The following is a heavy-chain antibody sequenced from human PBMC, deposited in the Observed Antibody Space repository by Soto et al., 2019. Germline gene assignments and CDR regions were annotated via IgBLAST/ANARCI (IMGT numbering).Heavy chain of an antibody. CDR1: GFTFSSYW. Sequence: PGGSLRLSCAASGFTFSSYWMSWVRQAPGKGLEWVANIKQDGSEKYYVDYVKGRFTISRDNAKNSLYLQMNSLRAEDTAVYYCARDEWQLVDYDRVFAKWDYYYYYGMDVWGQGTTVTVSS. D-gene: IGHD6-6*01. J-gene: IGHJ6*02. V-gene: IGHV3-7*05. CDR3: ARDEWQLVDYDRVFAKWDYYYYYGMDV. CDR2: IKQDGSEK.